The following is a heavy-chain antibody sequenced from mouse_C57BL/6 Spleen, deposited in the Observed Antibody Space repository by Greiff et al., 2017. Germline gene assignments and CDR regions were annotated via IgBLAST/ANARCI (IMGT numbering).Heavy chain of an antibody. V-gene: IGHV1-64*01. CDR2: IHPNSGST. J-gene: IGHJ3*01. Sequence: QVQLQQSGAELVKPGASVKLSCKASGYTFTSYWMHWVKQRPGQGLEWIGMIHPNSGSTNYNEKFKSKATLTVDKSSSTAYMQLSSLTSEDSAVYYCARTEDYGYGGGFGYWGQGTLVPVS. CDR1: GYTFTSYW. D-gene: IGHD2-2*01. CDR3: ARTEDYGYGGGFGY.